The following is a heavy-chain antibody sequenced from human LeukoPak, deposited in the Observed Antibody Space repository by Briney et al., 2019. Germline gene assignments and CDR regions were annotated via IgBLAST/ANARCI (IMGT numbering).Heavy chain of an antibody. D-gene: IGHD6-19*01. J-gene: IGHJ6*02. CDR3: ARGGWPLGMDV. CDR1: GFPFTLYN. V-gene: IGHV3-48*04. Sequence: GSLRLSCEVSGFPFTLYNMNWVRQAPGKGLEWLSYISSSTNTIYYADSVKGRFTISRDNAKNSLYLQMNGLGAEDTAVYYSARGGWPLGMDVWGQGTTVTVSS. CDR2: ISSSTNTI.